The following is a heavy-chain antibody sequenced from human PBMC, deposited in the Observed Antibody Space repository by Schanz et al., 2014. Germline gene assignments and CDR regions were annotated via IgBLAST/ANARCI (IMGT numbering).Heavy chain of an antibody. CDR1: GFTFGAYT. D-gene: IGHD1-7*01. J-gene: IGHJ4*02. Sequence: EVQLVESGGGLVKPGGSLRLSCVTSGFTFGAYTMNWVRQAPGKGLEWVSYISSSSSYISYADSVKGRFTISRDNAENTLYLQMNSLRVEDTAVYYCAMGGYQLHHWGQGTLVTVSS. CDR2: ISSSSSYI. V-gene: IGHV3-21*05. CDR3: AMGGYQLHH.